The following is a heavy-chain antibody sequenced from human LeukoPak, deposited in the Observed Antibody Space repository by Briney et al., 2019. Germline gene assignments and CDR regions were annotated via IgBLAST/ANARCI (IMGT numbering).Heavy chain of an antibody. CDR1: GYTFSNYG. D-gene: IGHD2-2*01. CDR3: ASTAILGYCSSTSCPYYYYMDV. J-gene: IGHJ6*03. V-gene: IGHV1-69*13. CDR2: IIPIFGTA. Sequence: SVKVSCKASGYTFSNYGISWVRQAPGQGLEWMGGIIPIFGTANYAQKFQGRVTITADESTSTAYMELSSLRSEDTAVYYCASTAILGYCSSTSCPYYYYMDVWGKGTTVTIPS.